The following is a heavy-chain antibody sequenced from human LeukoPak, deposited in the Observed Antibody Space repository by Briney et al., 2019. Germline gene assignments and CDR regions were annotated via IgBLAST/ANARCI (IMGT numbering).Heavy chain of an antibody. CDR1: GFTFSSYA. CDR3: AKHPYNDFWSGYYKGFDY. Sequence: GGSLRLSCAASGFTFSSYAMSWVRQAPGKGLEWVSAISGSGDRTDYADSVKGRFTISRDNSKNTLYLQMNSLRVEDTAVYYCAKHPYNDFWSGYYKGFDYWGQGTLVTVSS. CDR2: ISGSGDRT. D-gene: IGHD3-3*01. V-gene: IGHV3-23*01. J-gene: IGHJ4*02.